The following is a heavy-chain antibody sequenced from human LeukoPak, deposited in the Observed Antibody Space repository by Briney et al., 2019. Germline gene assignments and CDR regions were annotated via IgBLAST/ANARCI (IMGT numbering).Heavy chain of an antibody. Sequence: GGSLKLSCTASGYTFSDYSMHCVRQAPGKGLEWVSVISYSGVVKFYADSVKGRFTISRDNSKNTLYLQMNSLRAEDTAVYYCARGLVPGFLDYWGQGTPVTVSS. CDR2: ISYSGVVK. D-gene: IGHD4-11*01. J-gene: IGHJ4*02. V-gene: IGHV3-33*08. CDR3: ARGLVPGFLDY. CDR1: GYTFSDYS.